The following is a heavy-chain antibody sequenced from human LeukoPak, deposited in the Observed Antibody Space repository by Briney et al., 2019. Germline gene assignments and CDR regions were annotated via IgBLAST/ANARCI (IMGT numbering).Heavy chain of an antibody. CDR3: VRGARGMYYFDY. D-gene: IGHD3-16*01. V-gene: IGHV3-74*01. CDR1: GFTFSSYW. Sequence: GGPLRLSCAASGFTFSSYWMHWVRQAPGKGLVWVSRINTDGSSTYYADSVKGRFTISRDNAKNTLYLQMNSLRAEDTVVYYCVRGARGMYYFDYWGQGTLVTVSS. CDR2: INTDGSST. J-gene: IGHJ4*02.